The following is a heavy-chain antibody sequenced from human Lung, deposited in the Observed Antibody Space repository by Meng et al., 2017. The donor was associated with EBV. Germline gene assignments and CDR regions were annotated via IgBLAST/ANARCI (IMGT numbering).Heavy chain of an antibody. J-gene: IGHJ4*02. Sequence: LVGSGGGLEQPGGSLVRFCAASGFTFSSYAMGWVRQSPGKGLEWVSAISGSGGSTYYADSVKGRFTISRDNSKNTLYLQMNSLRAEDTAVYYCARDYGSGSPFDYWGQGTLVTVSS. CDR2: ISGSGGST. V-gene: IGHV3-23*04. D-gene: IGHD3-10*01. CDR1: GFTFSSYA. CDR3: ARDYGSGSPFDY.